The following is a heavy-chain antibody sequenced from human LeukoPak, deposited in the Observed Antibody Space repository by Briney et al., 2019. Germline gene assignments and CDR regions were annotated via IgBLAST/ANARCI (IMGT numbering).Heavy chain of an antibody. D-gene: IGHD3-22*01. CDR3: ARDPVPEKYYYDSSGPEDGMDV. CDR2: IKQDGSEK. J-gene: IGHJ6*02. Sequence: GGSLRLSCAASGFTFSSYWMSRVRQAPGKGLEWVANIKQDGSEKYYVDSVKGRFTISRDNAKNSLYLQMNSLRAEDTAVYYCARDPVPEKYYYDSSGPEDGMDVWGQGTTVTVSS. V-gene: IGHV3-7*01. CDR1: GFTFSSYW.